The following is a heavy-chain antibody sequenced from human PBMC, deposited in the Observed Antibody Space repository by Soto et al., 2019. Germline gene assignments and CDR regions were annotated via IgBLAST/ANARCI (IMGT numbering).Heavy chain of an antibody. CDR3: ARDLAASYSGPYKNLEGY. CDR2: INSDGSST. CDR1: GFTFSSYW. V-gene: IGHV3-74*01. J-gene: IGHJ4*02. D-gene: IGHD5-12*01. Sequence: PGGSLRLSCAASGFTFSSYWMHWVRQAPGKGLVWVSRINSDGSSTSYADSVKGRFTISRDNAKNTLYLQMNSLRAEDTAVYYCARDLAASYSGPYKNLEGYWGQGTLVTVSS.